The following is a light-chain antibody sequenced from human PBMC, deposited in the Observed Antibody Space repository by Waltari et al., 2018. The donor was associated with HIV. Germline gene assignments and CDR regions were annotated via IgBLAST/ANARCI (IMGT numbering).Light chain of an antibody. J-gene: IGKJ1*01. CDR3: QQSYNKPRT. Sequence: DIQMTQSPPSLTASVGDRVTITCRPSQNIGSYLNWYQLRPGQAPNVLIYVSSNLQTGVPSRFSGSGSGTEFTLTITDLQPEDFVFDCCQQSYNKPRTFGQGTK. CDR1: QNIGSY. CDR2: VSS. V-gene: IGKV1-39*01.